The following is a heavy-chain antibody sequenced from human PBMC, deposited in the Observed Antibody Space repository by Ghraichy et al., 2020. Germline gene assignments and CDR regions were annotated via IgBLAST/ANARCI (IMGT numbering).Heavy chain of an antibody. V-gene: IGHV3-7*01. CDR1: GFTFSSYW. D-gene: IGHD3-22*01. CDR2: IKQHGSEK. Sequence: GGSLRLSCAASGFTFSSYWMSWVRQAPGKGLEWVANIKQHGSEKYFVDSVKGRFTISRDNAKNSLYLQMNSLRAEDTAVYYCARDMDSSGYYEGAFDYWGQGTLVTVSS. J-gene: IGHJ4*02. CDR3: ARDMDSSGYYEGAFDY.